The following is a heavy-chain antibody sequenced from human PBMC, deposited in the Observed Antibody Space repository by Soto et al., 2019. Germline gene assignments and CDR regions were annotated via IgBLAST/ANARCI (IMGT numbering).Heavy chain of an antibody. CDR3: AGLGVGKDIVVVVAVEVDYYYGMDV. CDR2: IYPGDSDT. Sequence: PGESLKVSCKGSGYSFTSYWIGWGRQMPWKGLEWMGIIYPGDSDTRYSPSFQGQVTISADKSISTAYLQWSSLKASDTAMYYCAGLGVGKDIVVVVAVEVDYYYGMDVWGQGTTVTVS. CDR1: GYSFTSYW. D-gene: IGHD2-15*01. V-gene: IGHV5-51*01. J-gene: IGHJ6*02.